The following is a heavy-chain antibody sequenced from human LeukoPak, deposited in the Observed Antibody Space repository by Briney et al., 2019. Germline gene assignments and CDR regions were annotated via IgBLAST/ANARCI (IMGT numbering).Heavy chain of an antibody. CDR1: GFTVSSNY. V-gene: IGHV3-53*01. Sequence: GGSLRLSCAASGFTVSSNYMSWVRQAPGKGLEWVSVIYSGGSTYYAGSVKGRFTISRDNSKKTLHLQMNSLRAEDTAIYYCAKDGGVPGTADAFDIWGQGTMVTVS. CDR2: IYSGGST. J-gene: IGHJ3*02. CDR3: AKDGGVPGTADAFDI. D-gene: IGHD5-24*01.